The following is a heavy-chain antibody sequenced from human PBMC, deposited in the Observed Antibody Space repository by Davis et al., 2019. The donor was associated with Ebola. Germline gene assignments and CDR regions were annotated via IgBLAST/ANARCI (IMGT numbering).Heavy chain of an antibody. D-gene: IGHD1-14*01. Sequence: AASVKVSCKASGFTFTSSGMQWVRQARGQRPEWIGSIVVGNVNTNSAQKFQGRVTITRDMSTSTSYLDLTNLRSEDTAVYYCAASAGTVGKFDYWGQGTLVTVSS. CDR1: GFTFTSSG. CDR3: AASAGTVGKFDY. V-gene: IGHV1-58*02. J-gene: IGHJ4*01. CDR2: IVVGNVNT.